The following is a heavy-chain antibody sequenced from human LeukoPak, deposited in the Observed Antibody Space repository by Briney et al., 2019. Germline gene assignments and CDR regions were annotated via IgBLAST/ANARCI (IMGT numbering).Heavy chain of an antibody. CDR1: GGSVSSGSYY. D-gene: IGHD2-2*01. J-gene: IGHJ6*02. CDR3: ARGGAVPAANTGYGMDV. V-gene: IGHV4-61*01. CDR2: IYYSGST. Sequence: SETLSLTCTVSGGSVSSGSYYWRWLRQPPGTGLEWIGYIYYSGSTNYNPSLKSRVTISVDTSKNQFSLKLSSVTAADTAVYYCARGGAVPAANTGYGMDVWGQGTTVTVSS.